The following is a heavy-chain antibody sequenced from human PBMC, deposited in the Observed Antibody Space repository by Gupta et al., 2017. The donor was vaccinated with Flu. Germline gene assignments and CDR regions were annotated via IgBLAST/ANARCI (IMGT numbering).Heavy chain of an antibody. CDR3: AHLRRDYYGSGPTYPGLMYIASPAPYYFDY. CDR2: IYWDDDK. D-gene: IGHD3-10*01. J-gene: IGHJ4*02. Sequence: QITLKESGPTLVKPTQTLTLTCTFSGFSLSTSGVGVGWIRQPPGKALEWLALIYWDDDKRYSPSLKSRLTITKDTSKNQVVLTMTNMDPVDTATYYCAHLRRDYYGSGPTYPGLMYIASPAPYYFDYWGQGTLVTVSS. CDR1: GFSLSTSGVG. V-gene: IGHV2-5*02.